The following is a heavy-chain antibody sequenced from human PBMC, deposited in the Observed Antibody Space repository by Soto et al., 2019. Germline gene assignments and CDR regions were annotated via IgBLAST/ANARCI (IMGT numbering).Heavy chain of an antibody. Sequence: QLQLQESGSGLVKPSQTLSLTCAVSGGSISSGGYSWSWIRQPPGKVLEWIGYIYHSGSTYYNPSLKRPVTSSVDTSKNQFSLKLSSVTAADTAVYYCASAGGLGAVAADYWGQGTLVTVSS. V-gene: IGHV4-30-2*01. CDR2: IYHSGST. CDR1: GGSISSGGYS. CDR3: ASAGGLGAVAADY. D-gene: IGHD6-19*01. J-gene: IGHJ4*02.